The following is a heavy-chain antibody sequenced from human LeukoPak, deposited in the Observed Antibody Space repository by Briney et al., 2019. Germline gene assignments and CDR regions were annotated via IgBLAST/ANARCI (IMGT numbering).Heavy chain of an antibody. CDR1: GYTFTSYY. V-gene: IGHV1-46*01. CDR3: ARDNCSSTSCYTNWFDP. CDR2: INPSGGST. J-gene: IGHJ5*02. Sequence: ASVKVSCKASGYTFTSYYMHWVRQAPGQGLEWMGIINPSGGSTSYAQKFQGRVTMTRDMSTSTVYMELSSLRSEDTAVYYRARDNCSSTSCYTNWFDPWGQGTLVTVSS. D-gene: IGHD2-2*02.